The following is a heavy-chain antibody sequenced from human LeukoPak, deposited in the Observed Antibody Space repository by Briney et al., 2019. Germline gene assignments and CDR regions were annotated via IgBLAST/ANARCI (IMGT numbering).Heavy chain of an antibody. J-gene: IGHJ3*02. CDR2: MHYRGST. CDR1: GGSISNYY. CDR3: ARPLGGDLDAFDM. V-gene: IGHV4-59*01. Sequence: SETLSLTCTVYGGSISNYYWSWIRQPPGTRLGWIGYMHYRGSTNYNPSPTSRVTISVDTSKKQLFLKLTSVTAADTAMFFCARPLGGDLDAFDMWGQGTMVTVSS. D-gene: IGHD3-16*01.